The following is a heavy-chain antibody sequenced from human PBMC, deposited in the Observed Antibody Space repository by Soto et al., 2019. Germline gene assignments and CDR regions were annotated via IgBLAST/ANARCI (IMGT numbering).Heavy chain of an antibody. D-gene: IGHD5-12*01. Sequence: ASVKVSCKASGGTFSSYAISWVRQAPGQGLEWMGGIIPIFGTANYAQKFQGRVTITADESTSTAYMELSSLRSEDTAVYYCARPCVEMATITCLVYWGQGTLVTVSS. CDR2: IIPIFGTA. CDR3: ARPCVEMATITCLVY. V-gene: IGHV1-69*13. J-gene: IGHJ4*02. CDR1: GGTFSSYA.